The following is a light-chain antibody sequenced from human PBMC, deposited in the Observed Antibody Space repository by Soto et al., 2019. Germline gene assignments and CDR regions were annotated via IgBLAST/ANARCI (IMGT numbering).Light chain of an antibody. CDR3: GTWDSSLSAYV. CDR2: DNN. CDR1: SSNIGNNY. J-gene: IGLJ1*01. Sequence: QSVLSQPPPMSAAPGQKVTLSCAGSSSNIGNNYVSWYQQLPGTAPKLLIYDNNKRPSGIPDRFSGSKSGTSATLGITGLQTGDEADYYCGTWDSSLSAYVFGTGTKVTVL. V-gene: IGLV1-51*01.